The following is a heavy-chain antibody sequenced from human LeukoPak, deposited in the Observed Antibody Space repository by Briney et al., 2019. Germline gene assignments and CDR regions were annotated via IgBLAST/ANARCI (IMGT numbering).Heavy chain of an antibody. V-gene: IGHV4-61*01. CDR3: ARGWFGELRSDY. J-gene: IGHJ4*02. CDR1: GGPISSSSYY. D-gene: IGHD3-10*01. Sequence: PSETLSLTCTVSGGPISSSSYYWSWIRQPPGKGLEWIGYIYYSGSTNYNPSLRSRVTISIDTSKTQISLKLSSVTAADTAVYYCARGWFGELRSDYWGQGTLVTVSS. CDR2: IYYSGST.